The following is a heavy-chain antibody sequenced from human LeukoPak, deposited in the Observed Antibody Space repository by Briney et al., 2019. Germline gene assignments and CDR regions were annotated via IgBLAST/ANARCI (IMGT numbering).Heavy chain of an antibody. D-gene: IGHD1-20*01. CDR2: INPNSGVT. J-gene: IGHJ5*01. CDR1: GYTFSGYS. V-gene: IGHV1-2*06. CDR3: ARDASNWSAFDS. Sequence: GASVKVSCKASGYTFSGYSMHWVRQAPGPGLEWMGRINPNSGVTYYAQKFQGRVTMTSDTSITTAYMELSSLTPDDTATYYCARDASNWSAFDSWGQGTLVIVSS.